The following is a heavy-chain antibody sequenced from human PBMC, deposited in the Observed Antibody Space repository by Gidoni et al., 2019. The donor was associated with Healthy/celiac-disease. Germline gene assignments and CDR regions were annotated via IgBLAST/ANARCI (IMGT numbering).Heavy chain of an antibody. V-gene: IGHV3-23*01. CDR3: AKDRERITIFGVVIKEFDY. D-gene: IGHD3-3*01. CDR2: ISGSGGST. Sequence: EVQLLESGGGLVQPGGSLRLSCAASGFTFISYALSWVRQAPGKGLEWVSAISGSGGSTYYADSVKGRFTISRDNSKNTLYLQMNSLRAEDTAVYYCAKDRERITIFGVVIKEFDYWGQGTLVTVSS. CDR1: GFTFISYA. J-gene: IGHJ4*02.